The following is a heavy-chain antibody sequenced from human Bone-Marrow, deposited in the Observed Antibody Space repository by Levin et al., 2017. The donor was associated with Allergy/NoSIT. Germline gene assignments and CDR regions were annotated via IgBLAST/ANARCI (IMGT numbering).Heavy chain of an antibody. CDR2: INEDGIIT. Sequence: GESLKISCAASGFPFSTYWFHWVRQRPGEGLVWVSRINEDGIITNYADTVKGRFTISRDNARNTLHLQMNNLRVEDTAVYYCVRDLAGGDGNWGQGILVTVSS. CDR1: GFPFSTYW. J-gene: IGHJ4*02. CDR3: VRDLAGGDGN. D-gene: IGHD2-21*02. V-gene: IGHV3-74*01.